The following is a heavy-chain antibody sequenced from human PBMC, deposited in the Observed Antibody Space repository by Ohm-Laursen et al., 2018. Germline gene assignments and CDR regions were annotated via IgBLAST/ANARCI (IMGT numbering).Heavy chain of an antibody. V-gene: IGHV1-18*01. CDR3: ARGDTYGFDY. CDR2: ISPYSGQT. J-gene: IGHJ4*02. Sequence: ASVKVSCKASGYTFDSFGITWARQAPGQGLEWMGWISPYSGQTKYALKLQGRVTMTTDTSTSTDYMEVRGLRADDTAVYYCARGDTYGFDYWGQGTLVTVSS. D-gene: IGHD3-10*01. CDR1: GYTFDSFG.